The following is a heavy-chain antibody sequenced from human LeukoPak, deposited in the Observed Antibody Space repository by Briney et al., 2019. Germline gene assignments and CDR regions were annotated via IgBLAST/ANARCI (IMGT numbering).Heavy chain of an antibody. CDR3: ARDDYGDYPPGDY. J-gene: IGHJ4*02. CDR2: INSGGSST. Sequence: GGSLRLSCAASGFTFSSYWMHWVRHAPGKGLVWVSRINSGGSSTSYADSVKGRFTISRDNAKNTLYLQMNSLRAEDTAVYYCARDDYGDYPPGDYWGQGTLVTVSS. CDR1: GFTFSSYW. D-gene: IGHD4-17*01. V-gene: IGHV3-74*01.